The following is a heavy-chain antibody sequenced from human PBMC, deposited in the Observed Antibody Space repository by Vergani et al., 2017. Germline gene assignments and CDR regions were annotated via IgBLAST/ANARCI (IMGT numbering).Heavy chain of an antibody. CDR3: ARVNKGSVVVAASTFDY. CDR2: ISYDGSNK. CDR1: GFTFSSYG. D-gene: IGHD2-15*01. V-gene: IGHV3-30*03. Sequence: QVQLVESGGGVVQPGRSLRLSCAASGFTFSSYGMHWVRQAPGKGLEWVAVISYDGSNKYYADSVKGRFTISRDNSKNTLYLQMNSLRAGDTAVYYCARVNKGSVVVAASTFDYWGQGTLVTVSS. J-gene: IGHJ4*02.